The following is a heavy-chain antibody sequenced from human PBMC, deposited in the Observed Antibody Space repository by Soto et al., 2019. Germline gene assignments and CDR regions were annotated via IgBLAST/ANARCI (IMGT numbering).Heavy chain of an antibody. CDR3: ANNGLGAPTGVDV. CDR2: ITSSGYVP. Sequence: EVQLLESGGDLVQPGGSLRLSCAASGFTFNNYAMSWVRQAPGKGLECVSTITSSGYVPHYADSVKGRFTISRDNSTNPLYLQMNSLRTEDTAVYYCANNGLGAPTGVDVWGQGTTVSVS. CDR1: GFTFNNYA. D-gene: IGHD2-8*01. V-gene: IGHV3-23*01. J-gene: IGHJ6*02.